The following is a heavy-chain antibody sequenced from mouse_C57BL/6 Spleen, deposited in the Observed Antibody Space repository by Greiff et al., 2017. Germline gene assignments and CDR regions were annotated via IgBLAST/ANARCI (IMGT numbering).Heavy chain of an antibody. CDR2: IYPGDGDT. V-gene: IGHV1-80*01. Sequence: VMLVESGAELVKPGASVKISCKASGYAFSSYWMNWVKQRPGKGLEWIGQIYPGDGDTNYNGKFKGKATLTADKSSSTAYMQLSSLTSEDSAVYFCASSTTVVANWYFDVWGTGTTVTVSS. D-gene: IGHD1-1*01. CDR1: GYAFSSYW. CDR3: ASSTTVVANWYFDV. J-gene: IGHJ1*03.